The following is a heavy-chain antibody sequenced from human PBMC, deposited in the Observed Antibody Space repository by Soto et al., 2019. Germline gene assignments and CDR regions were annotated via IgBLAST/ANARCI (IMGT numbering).Heavy chain of an antibody. CDR3: ASHWTRQYDTSGLIWFH. CDR1: GYTFRSYG. CDR2: ISAYNGDT. D-gene: IGHD3-22*01. J-gene: IGHJ4*02. V-gene: IGHV1-18*04. Sequence: ASVKVSCKASGYTFRSYGISWVRQAPGQGLEWVGWISAYNGDTHYAPKFQDRITLTTETSTDTAYMELRSLRLDDTAVYYCASHWTRQYDTSGLIWFHWGQGSLVTVSS.